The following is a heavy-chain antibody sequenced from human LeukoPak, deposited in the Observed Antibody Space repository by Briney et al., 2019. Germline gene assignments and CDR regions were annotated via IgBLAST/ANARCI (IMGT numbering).Heavy chain of an antibody. V-gene: IGHV4-59*01. J-gene: IGHJ5*02. CDR3: ARGMISPRDNWFDP. Sequence: SQTLSLTRTVSGGSTSSYSSSWVPHPPGKGLEWIGYIYYSGSTNYNPSLKSRVTISVDTSKNQFSLKLSSVTAADTAVYYCARGMISPRDNWFDPWGQGTLVTVSS. D-gene: IGHD3-22*01. CDR2: IYYSGST. CDR1: GGSTSSYS.